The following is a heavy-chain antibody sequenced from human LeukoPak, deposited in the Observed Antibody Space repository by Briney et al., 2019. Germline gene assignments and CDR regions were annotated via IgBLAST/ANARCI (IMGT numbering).Heavy chain of an antibody. CDR2: IYHSGST. V-gene: IGHV4-39*07. CDR1: GGSISSSSYY. Sequence: SETLSLTCTVSGGSISSSSYYWGWIRQPPGTGLEWIGSIYHSGSTYYNPSLKSRVPISVDTSTNQFSLKLSSVTAADTTVYYCASGGIVGASPRYYYYMDVWGKGTTVTVSS. J-gene: IGHJ6*03. D-gene: IGHD1-26*01. CDR3: ASGGIVGASPRYYYYMDV.